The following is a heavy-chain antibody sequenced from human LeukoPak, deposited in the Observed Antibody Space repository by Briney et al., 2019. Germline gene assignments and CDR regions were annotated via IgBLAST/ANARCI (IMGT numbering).Heavy chain of an antibody. Sequence: GGSLRLSCAASGFTFSTYGMHWVRRAPGKGLEWVAFIRHDGSSKYYADSVKGRFTISRDNAKNSLYLQMNSLRAEDTAVYYCARDKIVGATYFDYWGQGTLVTVSS. D-gene: IGHD1-26*01. CDR1: GFTFSTYG. J-gene: IGHJ4*02. CDR3: ARDKIVGATYFDY. CDR2: IRHDGSSK. V-gene: IGHV3-30*02.